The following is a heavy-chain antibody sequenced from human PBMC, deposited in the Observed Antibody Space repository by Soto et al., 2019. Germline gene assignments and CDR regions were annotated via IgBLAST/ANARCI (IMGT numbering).Heavy chain of an antibody. V-gene: IGHV4-39*01. J-gene: IGHJ6*03. CDR1: GGSISSSSYY. CDR2: IYYSGST. Sequence: LEPLSLTCTVSGGSISSSSYYWGWIHQPPGKGLEWIGSIYYSGSTYYNPSLKSRVTISVDTSKNQFSLKLSSVTAADTAVYYCARHQDVDTAMVLPYFYYYYMDVWGKGTTVTVSS. D-gene: IGHD5-18*01. CDR3: ARHQDVDTAMVLPYFYYYYMDV.